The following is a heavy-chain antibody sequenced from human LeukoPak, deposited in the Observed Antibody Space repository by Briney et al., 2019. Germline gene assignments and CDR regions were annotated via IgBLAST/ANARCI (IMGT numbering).Heavy chain of an antibody. D-gene: IGHD6-6*01. CDR3: ARGQALFDY. CDR2: ISGSGGST. CDR1: GFTFSSYA. V-gene: IGHV3-23*01. J-gene: IGHJ4*02. Sequence: PGGSLRLSCAASGFTFSSYAMSWVRQAPGKGLEWVSAISGSGGSTYYADSVKGRFTISRDNAKNSLYLQMNSLRAEDTAVYYCARGQALFDYWGQGTLVTVSS.